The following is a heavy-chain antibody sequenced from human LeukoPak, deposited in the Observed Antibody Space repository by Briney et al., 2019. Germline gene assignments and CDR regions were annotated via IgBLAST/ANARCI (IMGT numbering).Heavy chain of an antibody. CDR3: ARPCSYDAFDI. CDR2: IYYSGST. D-gene: IGHD1-26*01. J-gene: IGHJ3*02. CDR1: GGSISSSRYY. Sequence: SETLSLTCTVSGGSISSSRYYWGWIRQPPGKGLEWIGSIYYSGSTYYNPSLKSRVTISVDTSKNQFSLKLSSVTAADTAVYYYARPCSYDAFDIWGQGTMVTVSS. V-gene: IGHV4-39*01.